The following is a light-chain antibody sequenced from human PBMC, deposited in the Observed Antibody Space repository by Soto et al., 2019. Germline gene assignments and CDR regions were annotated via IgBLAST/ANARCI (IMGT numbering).Light chain of an antibody. V-gene: IGKV3-15*01. CDR2: GAS. CDR1: QSVSTK. CDR3: QQYKNWPHFT. J-gene: IGKJ3*01. Sequence: EIVMTQAPATLSLSPGERATLSCRARQSVSTKLAWYRNKPGQAPRLLIYGASTRATGIPARFSGSGSGTEFTLTITSLQSEDFAVYYCQQYKNWPHFTFGPGTTVDIK.